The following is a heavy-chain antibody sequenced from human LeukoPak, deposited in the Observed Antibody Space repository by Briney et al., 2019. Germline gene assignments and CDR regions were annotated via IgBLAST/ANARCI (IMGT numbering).Heavy chain of an antibody. CDR2: IHSDDST. CDR1: GFTVSSNY. V-gene: IGHV3-66*04. Sequence: PGGSLRLSCAASGFTVSSNYISWVRQAPGKGLEWVSVIHSDDSTYYADSVKDRFTISRDNSRDTLYLQMNSLRAEDTAVYYCARQLFISTSFYYISDFWGQGTLVTVSS. CDR3: ARQLFISTSFYYISDF. D-gene: IGHD2/OR15-2a*01. J-gene: IGHJ4*02.